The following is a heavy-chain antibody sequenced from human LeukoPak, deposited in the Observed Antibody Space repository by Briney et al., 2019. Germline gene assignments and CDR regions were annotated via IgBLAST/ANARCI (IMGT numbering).Heavy chain of an antibody. J-gene: IGHJ4*02. Sequence: ASVKVSCKVSGYTLTELSMHWVRQALGKGLEWMGGFDPEDGETIYAQKFQGRVTMTEDTSTDTAYMELSSLRSEDTAVYYCATDFISGSYYYFDYWGQGTLVTVSS. CDR3: ATDFISGSYYYFDY. CDR2: FDPEDGET. CDR1: GYTLTELS. D-gene: IGHD1-26*01. V-gene: IGHV1-24*01.